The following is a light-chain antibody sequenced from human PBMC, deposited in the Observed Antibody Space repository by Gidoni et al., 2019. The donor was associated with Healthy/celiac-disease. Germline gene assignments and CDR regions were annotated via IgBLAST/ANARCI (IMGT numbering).Light chain of an antibody. J-gene: IGKJ5*01. CDR3: QQYGSSPIT. CDR1: QSVSSSY. Sequence: EIVLTQSPGTQSLSPGERATLSCRASQSVSSSYLAWYQQKPGQAPRLLIYGASSRATGIPDRFSDSGSGTDFTLTISRLEPEYFAVYYCQQYGSSPITFGQXTRLEIK. CDR2: GAS. V-gene: IGKV3-20*01.